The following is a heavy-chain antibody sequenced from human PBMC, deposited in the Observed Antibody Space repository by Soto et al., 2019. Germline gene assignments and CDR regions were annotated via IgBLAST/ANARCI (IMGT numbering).Heavy chain of an antibody. Sequence: SETLSLTCAVYGGSFSGYYWSWIRQPPGKGLEWIGEINHSGSTNYNPSLKSRVTISVDTSKNQFSLKLSSVTAADTAVYYCARGDYYGSGSYGLRYYYYYMDVWGQGTTVTVSS. CDR3: ARGDYYGSGSYGLRYYYYYMDV. D-gene: IGHD3-10*01. V-gene: IGHV4-34*01. CDR2: INHSGST. CDR1: GGSFSGYY. J-gene: IGHJ6*03.